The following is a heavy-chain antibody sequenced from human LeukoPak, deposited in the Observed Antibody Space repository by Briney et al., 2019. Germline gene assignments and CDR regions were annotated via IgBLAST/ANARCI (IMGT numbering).Heavy chain of an antibody. D-gene: IGHD3-22*01. CDR2: ISGSGGST. J-gene: IGHJ4*02. CDR1: GFTFSSYS. Sequence: GGSLRLSCAASGFTFSSYSMNWVRQAPGKGLEWVSAISGSGGSTYYADSVKGRFTISRDNSKNTLYLQMNSLRAEDTAVYYCARVTYYYDSSGYYEFDYWGQGTLVTVSS. V-gene: IGHV3-23*01. CDR3: ARVTYYYDSSGYYEFDY.